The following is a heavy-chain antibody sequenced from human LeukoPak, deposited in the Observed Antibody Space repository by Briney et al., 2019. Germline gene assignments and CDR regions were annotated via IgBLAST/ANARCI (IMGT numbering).Heavy chain of an antibody. CDR1: GGSISTYY. CDR2: IYDSGSP. D-gene: IGHD6-19*01. J-gene: IGHJ4*02. Sequence: KASETLSLTCTVSGGSISTYYWVWIRQPPGKGLEWIGHIYDSGSPTYKSSLKSRVTISVDTSKSQSSLRLTSVTAADTAVYYCARDGYSSGWYDYWGQGTLVTVSS. V-gene: IGHV4-59*01. CDR3: ARDGYSSGWYDY.